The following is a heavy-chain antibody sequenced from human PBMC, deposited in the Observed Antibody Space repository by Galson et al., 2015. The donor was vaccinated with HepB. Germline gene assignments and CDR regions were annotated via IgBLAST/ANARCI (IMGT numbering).Heavy chain of an antibody. J-gene: IGHJ6*02. D-gene: IGHD3-10*01. CDR2: INWNGGST. CDR3: ARATSLGYYYYGMDV. CDR1: GFTFDDYG. Sequence: SLRLSCAASGFTFDDYGMSWVRQAPGKGLEWVSGINWNGGSTGYADSVKGRFTISRDNAKNSLYLQMNSLRAEDTALYHCARATSLGYYYYGMDVWGQGTTVTVSS. V-gene: IGHV3-20*01.